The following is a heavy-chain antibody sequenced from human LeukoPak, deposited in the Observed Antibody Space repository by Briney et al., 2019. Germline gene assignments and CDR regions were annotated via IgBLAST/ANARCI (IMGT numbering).Heavy chain of an antibody. CDR1: GYTFTGYY. J-gene: IGHJ6*02. V-gene: IGHV1-2*04. CDR2: INPNSGGT. D-gene: IGHD6-19*01. CDR3: AREGSSGWSPPWYYGMDV. Sequence: ASVKVSCKASGYTFTGYYMHWVRQAPGQGLEWMGWINPNSGGTNYAQKFQGWVTMTRDTSISTAYMELSRLRFDDTAVYYCAREGSSGWSPPWYYGMDVWGQGTTVTVSS.